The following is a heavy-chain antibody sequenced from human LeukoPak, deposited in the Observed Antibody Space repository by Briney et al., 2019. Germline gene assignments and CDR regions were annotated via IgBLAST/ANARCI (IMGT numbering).Heavy chain of an antibody. CDR2: TYYMSKWYT. V-gene: IGHV6-1*01. Sequence: SQTLSLTCAISGDSVSSNNAAWDWIRQSPSSGLEWLGRTYYMSKWYTDHAVSVKGRITISPDTSKNQLSLQLNSVTPEDTAVYYCARGKYDDVAYWFVPWGQGTLVTVSS. CDR3: ARGKYDDVAYWFVP. CDR1: GDSVSSNNAA. J-gene: IGHJ5*02. D-gene: IGHD3-22*01.